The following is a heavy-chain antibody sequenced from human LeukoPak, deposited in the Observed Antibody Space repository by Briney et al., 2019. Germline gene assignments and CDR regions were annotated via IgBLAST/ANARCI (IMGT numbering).Heavy chain of an antibody. V-gene: IGHV4-30-2*01. CDR3: ARGRGRFRGWLQLDYYYYGMDV. J-gene: IGHJ6*02. CDR2: IYHSGST. CDR1: GGSISSGGYS. D-gene: IGHD5-24*01. Sequence: PSETLSLTCAVSGGSISSGGYSWSWIRQPPGKGLEWIGYIYHSGSTYYNPSLKSRVTISVDRSKNQFSLKLSSVTAADTAVYYCARGRGRFRGWLQLDYYYYGMDVWGQGTTVTVSS.